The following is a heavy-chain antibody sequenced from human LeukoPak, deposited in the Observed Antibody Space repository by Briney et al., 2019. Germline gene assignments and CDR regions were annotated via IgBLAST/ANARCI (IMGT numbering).Heavy chain of an antibody. CDR1: GGSITNYY. V-gene: IGHV4-59*08. J-gene: IGHJ4*02. CDR2: IYYNGST. Sequence: PSETLSLTCTVSGGSITNYYWIWIRQPPGKGLEWIGYIYYNGSTNYNPSLRSRVTIAIDTSKSQFSLKLTSVTAADTAVYYCVRQSFAPFQVGPETPIESWGQGTLVTVSS. CDR3: VRQSFAPFQVGPETPIES. D-gene: IGHD1-26*01.